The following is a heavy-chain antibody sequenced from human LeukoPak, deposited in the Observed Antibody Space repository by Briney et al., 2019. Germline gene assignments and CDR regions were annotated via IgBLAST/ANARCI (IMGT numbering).Heavy chain of an antibody. D-gene: IGHD4-23*01. J-gene: IGHJ4*02. CDR1: GGSISSYY. CDR3: ARYGGNLDY. Sequence: KPSETLSLTCTVSGGSISSYYWSWIRQPPGKGLEWIWYIYYSGSTYYNPSLKSRVTISVDTSKNQFSLKLSSVTAADTAVYYCARYGGNLDYWGQGTLVTVSS. CDR2: IYYSGST. V-gene: IGHV4-59*06.